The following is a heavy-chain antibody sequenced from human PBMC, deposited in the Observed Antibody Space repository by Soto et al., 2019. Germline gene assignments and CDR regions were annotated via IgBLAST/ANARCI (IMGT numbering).Heavy chain of an antibody. CDR3: ARLGPRIAVAGTVYYYGMDV. D-gene: IGHD6-19*01. J-gene: IGHJ6*02. Sequence: GGSLRLSCAASGFTFSSYAMSWVRQAPGKGLEWVSAISGSGGSTYYADSVKGRFTISRDNSKNTLYLQMSSLRSEDTAVYYCARLGPRIAVAGTVYYYGMDVWGQGTTVTVSS. V-gene: IGHV3-23*01. CDR2: ISGSGGST. CDR1: GFTFSSYA.